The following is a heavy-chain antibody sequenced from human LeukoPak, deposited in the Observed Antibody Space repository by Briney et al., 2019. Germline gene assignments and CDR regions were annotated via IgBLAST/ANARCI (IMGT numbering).Heavy chain of an antibody. J-gene: IGHJ6*02. Sequence: ASVKVSCKVSGYTLTELSMHWVRQAPGKGLEWMGGFDPEDGETIYAQKFQGRVTMTGDTSTDTAYMELSSLRSEDTAVYYCATNTVTTIRNYYYYGMDVWGQGTTVTVSS. CDR2: FDPEDGET. V-gene: IGHV1-24*01. D-gene: IGHD4-17*01. CDR1: GYTLTELS. CDR3: ATNTVTTIRNYYYYGMDV.